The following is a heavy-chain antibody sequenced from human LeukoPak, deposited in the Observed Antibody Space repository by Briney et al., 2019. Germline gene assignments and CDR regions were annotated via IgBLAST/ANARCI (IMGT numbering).Heavy chain of an antibody. CDR2: ISSSSSTI. V-gene: IGHV3-48*01. J-gene: IGHJ3*02. CDR3: ARDSLQALAILHAFDI. D-gene: IGHD5-12*01. CDR1: GFTFSSYT. Sequence: GGSLRLSCAASGFTFSSYTMNWVRQAPGKGLEWVSKISSSSSTIYYADSVKGRFTISRDNAKNSLYLQMNSLRAEDTAVYYCARDSLQALAILHAFDIWGHGTMVTVSS.